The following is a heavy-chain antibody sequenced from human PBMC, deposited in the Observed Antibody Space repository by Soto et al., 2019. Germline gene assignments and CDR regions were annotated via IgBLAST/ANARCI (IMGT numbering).Heavy chain of an antibody. CDR3: AREASAPGTFREDAFDI. D-gene: IGHD1-7*01. CDR1: GDTFSNYA. J-gene: IGHJ3*02. Sequence: QVQLVQSGAEVKKSGSSVKVACKVSGDTFSNYAINWVRRAPGQGLEWMGAIVPIFRTTNYAQKFQGRVTITADESAISXYMELSRLRSDDTATYYCAREASAPGTFREDAFDIWGQGTKVTVSS. V-gene: IGHV1-69*12. CDR2: IVPIFRTT.